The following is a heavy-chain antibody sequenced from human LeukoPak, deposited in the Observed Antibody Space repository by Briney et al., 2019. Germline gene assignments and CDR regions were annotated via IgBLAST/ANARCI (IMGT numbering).Heavy chain of an antibody. CDR3: ARVEKEQQLVRRGQFDY. V-gene: IGHV1-2*02. J-gene: IGHJ4*02. D-gene: IGHD6-13*01. Sequence: GASVKVSCKASGYTFTGYYMHWVRQAPGQGLEWMGWINPNSGGTNYAQKFQGRVTMTRDTSISTAYMELSRLRSDDTAVYCCARVEKEQQLVRRGQFDYWGQGTLVTVSS. CDR2: INPNSGGT. CDR1: GYTFTGYY.